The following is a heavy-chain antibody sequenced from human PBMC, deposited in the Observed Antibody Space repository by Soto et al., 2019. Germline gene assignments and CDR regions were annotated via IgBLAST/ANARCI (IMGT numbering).Heavy chain of an antibody. J-gene: IGHJ6*04. Sequence: SDTLSLTCTVSGGSISSGAYYWSWIRQHPGNGQEWIGYIYYRGSTYYNPSLKSRVTIPVDTSKNQFSLKLSSVTAADTAVYYCARCLVSSSSRYRPGRYYYGTDVWGKGTTGTVAS. D-gene: IGHD6-13*01. V-gene: IGHV4-31*03. CDR1: GGSISSGAYY. CDR3: ARCLVSSSSRYRPGRYYYGTDV. CDR2: IYYRGST.